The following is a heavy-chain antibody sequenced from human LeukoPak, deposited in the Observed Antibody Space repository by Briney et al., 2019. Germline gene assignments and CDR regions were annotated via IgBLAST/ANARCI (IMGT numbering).Heavy chain of an antibody. V-gene: IGHV1-2*02. CDR2: INPNSGGT. Sequence: ASVKVSCKASGYTFTGYYVHWVRQAPGQGLEWMGWINPNSGGTNYAQKFQGRVTMTRDTSISTAYMELSRLRSDDTAVYYCARAKILTGYYVAAADTWGQGTLVTVSS. CDR1: GYTFTGYY. D-gene: IGHD3-9*01. CDR3: ARAKILTGYYVAAADT. J-gene: IGHJ5*02.